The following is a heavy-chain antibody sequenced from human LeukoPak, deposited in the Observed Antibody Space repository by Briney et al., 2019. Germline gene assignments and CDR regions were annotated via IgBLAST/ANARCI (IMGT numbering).Heavy chain of an antibody. CDR3: ARDGYGGSFDY. CDR1: GGSISSGGYY. J-gene: IGHJ4*02. CDR2: IYYSGST. V-gene: IGHV4-31*03. D-gene: IGHD4-23*01. Sequence: PSETLSLTCTVSGGSISSGGYYWSWIRQHPGKGLEWIGYIYYSGSTYYNPSLKSRVTILVDTSKIQFSLKLSSVTAADTAVYYCARDGYGGSFDYWGQGTLVTVSS.